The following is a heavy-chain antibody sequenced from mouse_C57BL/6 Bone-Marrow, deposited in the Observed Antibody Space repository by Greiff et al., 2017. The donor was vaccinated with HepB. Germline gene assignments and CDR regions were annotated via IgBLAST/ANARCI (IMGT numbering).Heavy chain of an antibody. D-gene: IGHD5-5*01. CDR1: GFTFRDYY. V-gene: IGHV5-16*01. J-gene: IGHJ4*01. Sequence: EVKLVESEGGLVQPGSSMKLSCTASGFTFRDYYMAWVRQVPEKGLEWVANINYDGSSTYYLDSLKSRFIISRDNAKNILYLQMSSLKSEDTATYYCARGSYLYAMDYGGQGTSVTVST. CDR3: ARGSYLYAMDY. CDR2: INYDGSST.